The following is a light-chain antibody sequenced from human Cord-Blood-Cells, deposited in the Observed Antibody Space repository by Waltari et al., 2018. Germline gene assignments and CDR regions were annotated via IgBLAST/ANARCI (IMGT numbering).Light chain of an antibody. Sequence: DIVMTQYPDSLAVSLCERANINCKSSQSVLYSSNNKNYLAWYQQKPGQPPKLLIYWASTRESGVPDRFSGSGSGTDFTLTISSLQAEDVAVYYCQQYYSTLWTFGQGTKVEIK. CDR1: QSVLYSSNNKNY. J-gene: IGKJ1*01. CDR3: QQYYSTLWT. CDR2: WAS. V-gene: IGKV4-1*01.